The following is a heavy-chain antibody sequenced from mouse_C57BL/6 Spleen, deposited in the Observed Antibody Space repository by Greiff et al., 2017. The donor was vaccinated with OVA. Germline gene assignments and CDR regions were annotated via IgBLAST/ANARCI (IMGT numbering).Heavy chain of an antibody. J-gene: IGHJ2*01. CDR2: ISSGGDYI. CDR1: GFTFSSYA. Sequence: EVKVVESGEGLVKPGGSLKLSCAASGFTFSSYAMSWVRQTPEKRLEWVAYISSGGDYIYYADTVKGRFTISRDNARNTLYLQMSSLKSEDTAMYYCTRDGNLRRSYFDDWGQGTTLTVSS. CDR3: TRDGNLRRSYFDD. D-gene: IGHD2-12*01. V-gene: IGHV5-9-1*02.